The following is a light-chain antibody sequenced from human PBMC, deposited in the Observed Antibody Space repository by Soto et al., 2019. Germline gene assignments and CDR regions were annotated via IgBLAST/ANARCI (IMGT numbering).Light chain of an antibody. Sequence: DIQMTQSPSTLSASVGDRVTITCRASQSISSWLAWYQQKPGKAPKLLIYKASSLESGVPSRFSGSGSGTEFTLNISSVQADDFATYYCQQYKRAPCTFGQGTKLEIK. CDR2: KAS. V-gene: IGKV1-5*03. J-gene: IGKJ1*01. CDR3: QQYKRAPCT. CDR1: QSISSW.